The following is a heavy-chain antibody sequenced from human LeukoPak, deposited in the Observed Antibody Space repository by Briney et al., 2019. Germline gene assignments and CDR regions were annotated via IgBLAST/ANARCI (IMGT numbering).Heavy chain of an antibody. CDR3: AKGLGTSGYHDY. D-gene: IGHD3-22*01. V-gene: IGHV3-23*01. J-gene: IGHJ4*02. CDR1: GFPLSNYA. Sequence: PGGSLRLSCAASGFPLSNYAMTWVRQAPGKGLERVSGISDSGDRTYYADPVKGRFTISRDNSKNMLYLQMNSLRVEDTALYYCAKGLGTSGYHDYWGQGTLVTVSS. CDR2: ISDSGDRT.